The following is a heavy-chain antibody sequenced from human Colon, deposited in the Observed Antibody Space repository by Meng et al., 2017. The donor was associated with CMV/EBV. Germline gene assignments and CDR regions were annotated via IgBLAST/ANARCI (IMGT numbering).Heavy chain of an antibody. CDR1: GFTFSSYS. D-gene: IGHD3-9*01. J-gene: IGHJ4*02. Sequence: GGSLRLSCAASGFTFSSYSMNWVRQAPGKGLEWVSSISSSSSYIYYADSVKGRFTISRDNAKNSLYLQMNSLRAEDTAVYYCARDCYDLLTGHDYWGQGTLVTVSS. CDR3: ARDCYDLLTGHDY. V-gene: IGHV3-21*01. CDR2: ISSSSSYI.